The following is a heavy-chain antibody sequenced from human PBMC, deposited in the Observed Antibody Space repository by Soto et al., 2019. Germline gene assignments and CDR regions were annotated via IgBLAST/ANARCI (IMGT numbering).Heavy chain of an antibody. V-gene: IGHV3-33*01. J-gene: IGHJ4*02. Sequence: GGSLRLSCAASGFSFSTYGMHWVRKAPGKGLEWVAVIWYDGSNENYADSVKGRFTISRDNSKNTLYLQMNSLRAEDTAVYYCARDVAGMVPIFDCWGQGTLVTVSS. CDR3: ARDVAGMVPIFDC. D-gene: IGHD2-21*01. CDR1: GFSFSTYG. CDR2: IWYDGSNE.